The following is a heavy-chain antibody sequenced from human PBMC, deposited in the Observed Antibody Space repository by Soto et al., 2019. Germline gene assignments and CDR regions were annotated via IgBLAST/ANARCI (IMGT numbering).Heavy chain of an antibody. V-gene: IGHV5-51*01. CDR2: IYPADSNT. D-gene: IGHD5-12*01. CDR1: GFSFTSYW. CDR3: ARHTNGYNPLDY. Sequence: GESLKISCKGFGFSFTSYWITWVRQMPGKGLECMGIIYPADSNTRYSPSFQGQVTISADKSINTAYLQWSSLKASDTAIYSSARHTNGYNPLDYWGQGTLVTVSS. J-gene: IGHJ4*02.